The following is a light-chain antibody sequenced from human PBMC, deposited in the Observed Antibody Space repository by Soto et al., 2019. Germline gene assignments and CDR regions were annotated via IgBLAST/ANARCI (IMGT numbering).Light chain of an antibody. CDR1: TSNIGSNY. V-gene: IGLV1-47*01. Sequence: QAVVTQPPSASGTPGQRVTISCSGSTSNIGSNYVYWYQQLPGTAPKLLIYMNNQRPSGVPDRFSGSKSGTSASLAISGLRSEDEADYYCAAWDDSLSGRVFGRGTKLTVL. CDR3: AAWDDSLSGRV. J-gene: IGLJ2*01. CDR2: MNN.